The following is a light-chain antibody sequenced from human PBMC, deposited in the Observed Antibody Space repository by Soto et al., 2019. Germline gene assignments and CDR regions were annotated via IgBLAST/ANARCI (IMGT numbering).Light chain of an antibody. CDR2: GAS. J-gene: IGKJ1*01. Sequence: EIVMTQSPATLSLSPGERATLSCRVGQSISSKLAWYQQKPGQAPRLLIYGASTRATGIPARFSGSGSGTEFTLTISSLQSEDVAVYYCQQYKNWPRTFGQGTKVEI. CDR1: QSISSK. V-gene: IGKV3-15*01. CDR3: QQYKNWPRT.